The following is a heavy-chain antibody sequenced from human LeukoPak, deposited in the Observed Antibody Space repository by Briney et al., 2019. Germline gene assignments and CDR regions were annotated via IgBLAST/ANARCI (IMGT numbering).Heavy chain of an antibody. CDR1: GFTFSSYA. D-gene: IGHD3-9*01. J-gene: IGHJ4*02. Sequence: GGSLRLSCAASGFTFSSYAMSWVRQAPGKGLEWIAYINHNAEMIFYPDFVKGRFTISRDNAKSSLYLQMNALRYEDTAIYYCARDHDWAFDLWGQGTLVTVSS. CDR2: INHNAEMI. CDR3: ARDHDWAFDL. V-gene: IGHV3-48*02.